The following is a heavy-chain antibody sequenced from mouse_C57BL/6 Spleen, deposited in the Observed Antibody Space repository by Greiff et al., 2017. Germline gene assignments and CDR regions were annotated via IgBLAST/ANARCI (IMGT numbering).Heavy chain of an antibody. CDR3: ARADGYHYFDY. CDR2: IYPSDSET. J-gene: IGHJ2*01. V-gene: IGHV1-61*01. D-gene: IGHD2-2*01. CDR1: GYTFTSYW. Sequence: QVHVKQPGAELVRPGSSVKLSCKASGYTFTSYWMDWVKQRPGQGLEWIGNIYPSDSETHYNQKFKDKATLTVDKSSSTAYMQLSSLTSEDSAVYYCARADGYHYFDYWGQGTTLTVSS.